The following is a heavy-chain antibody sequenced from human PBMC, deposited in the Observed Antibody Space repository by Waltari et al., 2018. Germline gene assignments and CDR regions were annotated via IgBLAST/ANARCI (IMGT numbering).Heavy chain of an antibody. CDR2: MSWNSGNI. CDR1: GFPFDDYA. D-gene: IGHD1-26*01. CDR3: AKGHSGSYGLDS. Sequence: EVQLVESGGGLVQPGRSLRLPCAASGFPFDDYAMHWVRQAPGKGLEWGSGMSWNSGNIGYADSVKGRFTISRDNAKNSLYLQMNSLRTGDTALYYCAKGHSGSYGLDSWGQGTLVTVSP. V-gene: IGHV3-9*01. J-gene: IGHJ4*02.